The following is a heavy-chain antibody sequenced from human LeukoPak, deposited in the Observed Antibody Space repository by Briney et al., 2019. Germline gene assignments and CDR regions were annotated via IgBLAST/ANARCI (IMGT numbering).Heavy chain of an antibody. D-gene: IGHD3-3*01. Sequence: GGSLRPSCAASGFTFSSYSMNWVRQAPGKGLEWVSYISSSSSTIYYADSVKGRFTISRDNAKNSLYLQMNCLRAEDTAVYYCAKDLQRWDFWSGSSPGDYWGQGTLVTVSS. V-gene: IGHV3-48*01. CDR1: GFTFSSYS. CDR3: AKDLQRWDFWSGSSPGDY. CDR2: ISSSSSTI. J-gene: IGHJ4*02.